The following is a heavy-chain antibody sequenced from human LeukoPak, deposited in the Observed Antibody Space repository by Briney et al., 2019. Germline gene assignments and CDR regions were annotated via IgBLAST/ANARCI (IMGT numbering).Heavy chain of an antibody. J-gene: IGHJ4*02. CDR2: VTTNSSYI. V-gene: IGHV3-21*01. CDR1: GFTFSSYS. D-gene: IGHD6-19*01. CDR3: SRVHSSGQVETFDY. Sequence: GGSLRLSCATSGFTFSSYSMNWVRQDPPRGLEWVSSVTTNSSYIYYADSVMGRFTSSRDNAKNSLYLQMNSLRAEDTAVYYCSRVHSSGQVETFDYWGEGTLVTVSS.